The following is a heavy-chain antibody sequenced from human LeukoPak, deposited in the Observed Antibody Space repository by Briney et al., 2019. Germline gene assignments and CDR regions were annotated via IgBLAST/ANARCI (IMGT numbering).Heavy chain of an antibody. Sequence: PSETLSLTCTVSGGSISSGDYYWSWIRQPPGKGLEWIGYIYYSGSTNYNPSLKSRVTISVDTSKNQFSLKLSSVTAADTAVYYCASPGSYSTTWYGGYWGQGTLVTVSS. D-gene: IGHD6-13*01. CDR1: GGSISSGDYY. V-gene: IGHV4-30-4*01. J-gene: IGHJ4*02. CDR2: IYYSGST. CDR3: ASPGSYSTTWYGGY.